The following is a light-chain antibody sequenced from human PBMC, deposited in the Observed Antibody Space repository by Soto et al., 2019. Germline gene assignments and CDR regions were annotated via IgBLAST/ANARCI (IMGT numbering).Light chain of an antibody. V-gene: IGKV3-20*01. J-gene: IGKJ1*01. CDR2: AAS. Sequence: EILLTQSPSTLSLSPGEGVTLSCRASQSVTVNSLAWYQQKPGQAPRLLIYAASTRATGITDRFSGSVSGTDFTLIISGLEPEDFAVYYCQQYGTSPATFGQGTKVEIK. CDR1: QSVTVNS. CDR3: QQYGTSPAT.